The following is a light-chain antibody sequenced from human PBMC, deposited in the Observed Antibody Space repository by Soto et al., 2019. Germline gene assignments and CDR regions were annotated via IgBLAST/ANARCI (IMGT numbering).Light chain of an antibody. J-gene: IGLJ3*02. Sequence: QSALTQPASVSGSPGQSITISCTGGSSDVGSYNRVSWYRQHPGKAPQLMIYEVSNRPSGVSNRFSGSKSGNTASLTISGLQAEDEAYYFCSSLTSSDTWVIGGGTKVTVL. CDR3: SSLTSSDTWV. CDR1: SSDVGSYNR. V-gene: IGLV2-14*02. CDR2: EVS.